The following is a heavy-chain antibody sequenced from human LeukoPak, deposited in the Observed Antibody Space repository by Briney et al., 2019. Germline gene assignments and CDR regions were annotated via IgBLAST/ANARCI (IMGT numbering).Heavy chain of an antibody. CDR3: ARRIGCSSTSCSDY. J-gene: IGHJ4*02. CDR2: IYPVDSDT. Sequence: PGESLKISCKASGYIFTNYRIGWVRQMPGKGLEWMGVIYPVDSDTRYNPSFQGQVTISADKSISTAYLQWSSLKASDTAMYYCARRIGCSSTSCSDYWGQGTLVTVSS. CDR1: GYIFTNYR. D-gene: IGHD2-2*01. V-gene: IGHV5-51*01.